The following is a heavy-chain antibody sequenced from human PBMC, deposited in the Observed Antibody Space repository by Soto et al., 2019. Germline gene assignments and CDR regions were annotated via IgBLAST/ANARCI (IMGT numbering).Heavy chain of an antibody. Sequence: ASVKVSCKASGYTFTSYGISWVRQAPGQGLEWMGWISAYNGNTNYAQKFQGRVTMTRDTSTSTVYMELSSLRSEDTAVYYCARVTYSSSWPYYYYYGMDVWGQGTTVTVSS. CDR2: ISAYNGNT. V-gene: IGHV1-18*01. J-gene: IGHJ6*02. D-gene: IGHD6-13*01. CDR3: ARVTYSSSWPYYYYYGMDV. CDR1: GYTFTSYG.